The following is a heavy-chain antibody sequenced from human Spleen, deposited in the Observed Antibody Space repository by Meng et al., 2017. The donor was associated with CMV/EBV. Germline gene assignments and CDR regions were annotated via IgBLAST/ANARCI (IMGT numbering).Heavy chain of an antibody. V-gene: IGHV4-30-4*08. CDR3: ARVRGGIVVVPAASVFDY. Sequence: GQPRGSGPGLRKPSAALALPCTVSSGSISSGDSYWSWIRQPPGKGLEWIGYIYYSGSTYYNPSLKSRVTISVDTSKNQFSLKLSSVTAADTAVYYCARVRGGIVVVPAASVFDYWGQGTLVTVSS. CDR2: IYYSGST. CDR1: SGSISSGDSY. J-gene: IGHJ4*02. D-gene: IGHD2-2*01.